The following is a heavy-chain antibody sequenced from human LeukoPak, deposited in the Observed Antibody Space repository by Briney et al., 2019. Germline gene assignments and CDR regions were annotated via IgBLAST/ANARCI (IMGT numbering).Heavy chain of an antibody. D-gene: IGHD6-13*01. J-gene: IGHJ6*02. CDR1: GGSLSGYY. CDR3: ARDGYSTPDV. V-gene: IGHV4-34*01. Sequence: PSETLSLTCAVYGGSLSGYYWSWIRQPPGKGLEWIGEINHGGSTNYNPSLKSRVTLSVDTSKNQFSLKLTSVTAADTAVYYCARDGYSTPDVWGQGTTVTVSS. CDR2: INHGGST.